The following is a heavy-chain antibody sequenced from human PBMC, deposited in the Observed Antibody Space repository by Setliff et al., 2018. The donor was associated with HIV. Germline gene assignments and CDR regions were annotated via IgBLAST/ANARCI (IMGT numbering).Heavy chain of an antibody. CDR2: MNPNSGNT. V-gene: IGHV1-8*03. D-gene: IGHD3-10*01. J-gene: IGHJ6*02. CDR1: GYTFTSYD. CDR3: ARNFGLSPSGKYYYYYGMDI. Sequence: ASVKVSCKASGYTFTSYDINWVRQATGQGLEWMGWMNPNSGNTGYAQKFQGRVTITRNTSISTADMELSSLRSEDTAVYYCARNFGLSPSGKYYYYYGMDIWGQGTTVTVSS.